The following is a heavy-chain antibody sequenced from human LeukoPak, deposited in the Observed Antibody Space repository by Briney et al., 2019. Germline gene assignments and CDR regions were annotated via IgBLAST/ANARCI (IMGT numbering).Heavy chain of an antibody. V-gene: IGHV3-30*18. CDR1: EFTFSRYG. J-gene: IGHJ4*02. Sequence: GGSLRLSCAASEFTFSRYGMHWVRQAPGKGLEWVAVMSYDGSNTYYADSVKGRFTISRDNSKNTLYLQLNSLRAEDTAVYYCAKEAPWATAMVILIDYWGQGTLVTVSS. CDR2: MSYDGSNT. CDR3: AKEAPWATAMVILIDY. D-gene: IGHD5-18*01.